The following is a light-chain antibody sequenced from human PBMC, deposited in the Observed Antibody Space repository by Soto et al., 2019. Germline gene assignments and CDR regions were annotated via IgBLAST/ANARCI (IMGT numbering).Light chain of an antibody. CDR3: HQYITYPWT. V-gene: IGKV1-5*03. CDR2: KAS. J-gene: IGKJ1*01. CDR1: QSITSS. Sequence: DIQMTQSPSTLSASVGDRVTITCRASQSITSSLAWYQQKPGKAPKLLIYKASSLESGVPSRFSGSRSGTDFTHNISSLQADDLTTSYCHQYITYPWTFGQGTKVEIK.